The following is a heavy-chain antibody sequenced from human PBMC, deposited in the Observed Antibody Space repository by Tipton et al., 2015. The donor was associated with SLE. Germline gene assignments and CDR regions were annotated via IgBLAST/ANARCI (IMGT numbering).Heavy chain of an antibody. CDR2: INHSGST. J-gene: IGHJ3*02. CDR3: ARRIDSSSWHWTGSAFDI. D-gene: IGHD6-13*01. CDR1: GESISGYY. Sequence: TLSLTCAVYGESISGYYWSWIRQPPGKGLEWIGEINHSGSTNYNPSLKSRVTIAVDTSKKQLSLKVTSVTAADTAVYYCARRIDSSSWHWTGSAFDIWGQGTMVTVSS. V-gene: IGHV4-34*01.